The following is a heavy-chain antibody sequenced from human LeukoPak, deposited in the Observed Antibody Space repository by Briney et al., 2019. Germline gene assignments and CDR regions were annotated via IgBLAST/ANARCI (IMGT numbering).Heavy chain of an antibody. V-gene: IGHV3-21*01. CDR1: GFTFSSYS. Sequence: PGGSLRLSCAASGFTFSSYSMNWVRQAPGKGLEWVSSISSSSLNIYDADSAKGRFTISRDNAKNSLFLQMSSLRAEDTAIYYCTRGKDRSRFDAFDIWGQGTVVTVSS. CDR2: ISSSSLNI. J-gene: IGHJ3*02. D-gene: IGHD3-22*01. CDR3: TRGKDRSRFDAFDI.